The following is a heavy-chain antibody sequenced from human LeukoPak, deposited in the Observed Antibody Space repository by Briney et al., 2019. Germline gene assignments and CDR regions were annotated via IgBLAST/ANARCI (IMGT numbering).Heavy chain of an antibody. D-gene: IGHD3-22*01. CDR2: ISAYNGNT. Sequence: WASVRVSCKASGYTFTSYGISGVRQAPGQGLERVGWISAYNGNTNYAQKLQGRVTMTTDTSTSTAYMALRSLRSDDTAVYYCARGMYYYDSSGYYFDYWGQGTLVTVSS. J-gene: IGHJ4*02. CDR3: ARGMYYYDSSGYYFDY. V-gene: IGHV1-18*01. CDR1: GYTFTSYG.